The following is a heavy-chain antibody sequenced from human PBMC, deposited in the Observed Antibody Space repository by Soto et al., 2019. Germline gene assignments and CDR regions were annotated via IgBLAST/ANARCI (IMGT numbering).Heavy chain of an antibody. CDR1: GASGASIRSSNW. V-gene: IGHV4-4*02. Sequence: QVQLQESGPGLVKPSGTLALTCGVSGASGASIRSSNWWSWVRQPPGKGLEWIGEIHHSGSSKYNPSLNSRVTISGDKSKNQFSLKLSAMTAAVTDVYYCARAVGNCFYDTPTGQFDFWGQGILVTVSS. CDR3: ARAVGNCFYDTPTGQFDF. J-gene: IGHJ4*02. D-gene: IGHD1-1*01. CDR2: IHHSGSS.